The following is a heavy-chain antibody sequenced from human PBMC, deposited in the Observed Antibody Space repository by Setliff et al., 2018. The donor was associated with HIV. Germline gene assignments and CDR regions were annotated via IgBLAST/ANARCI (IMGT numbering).Heavy chain of an antibody. D-gene: IGHD1-26*01. CDR3: ARDATRGGDFDF. V-gene: IGHV3-21*01. CDR2: ISSSGSYI. J-gene: IGHJ4*02. CDR1: GFTFITST. Sequence: LRLSCAVSGFTFITSTMNWVRQAPGKGLEWVASISSSGSYIHFADSVKGRFTISRDNAKNSQYLLMSDLRAEDTAVYYCARDATRGGDFDFWGQGTLVTVSS.